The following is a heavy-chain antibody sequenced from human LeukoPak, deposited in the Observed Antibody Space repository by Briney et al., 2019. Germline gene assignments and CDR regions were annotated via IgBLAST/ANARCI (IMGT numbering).Heavy chain of an antibody. CDR2: ISYSGGT. V-gene: IGHV4-59*11. CDR1: GGSINSQY. CDR3: ARLGTQWTRRGWFDY. J-gene: IGHJ4*02. D-gene: IGHD1-1*01. Sequence: SETLSLTCSVSGGSINSQYWSWIRQPPGKGQELVGYISYSGGTNYNPSLKSRVTISVDTSKNQFSLKLSSVTAADTAVYYCARLGTQWTRRGWFDYWGQGTLVTVSS.